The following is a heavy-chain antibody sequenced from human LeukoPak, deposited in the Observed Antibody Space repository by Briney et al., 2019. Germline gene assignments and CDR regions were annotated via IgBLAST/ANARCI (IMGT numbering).Heavy chain of an antibody. CDR1: GGSISSYY. Sequence: PSQTLSLTCTVSGGSISSYYSSWIRQRAGKGLGCIGRIYTSGSTNYNPSLKSRVTMSVDTSKNQFSLKLSSVTAADTAVYYCARGRGIAAAGRYFDYWGQGTLVTVSS. J-gene: IGHJ4*02. CDR3: ARGRGIAAAGRYFDY. D-gene: IGHD6-13*01. CDR2: IYTSGST. V-gene: IGHV4-4*07.